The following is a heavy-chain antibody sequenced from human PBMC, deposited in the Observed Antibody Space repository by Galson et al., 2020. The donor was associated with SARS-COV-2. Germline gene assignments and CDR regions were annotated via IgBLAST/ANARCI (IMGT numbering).Heavy chain of an antibody. CDR2: ISSSSSTI. D-gene: IGHD6-13*01. CDR3: APERGSSPFDY. J-gene: IGHJ4*02. V-gene: IGHV3-48*01. CDR1: GFTFSSYS. Sequence: GGSLILSCAASGFTFSSYSMNWVRQAQGKGLEWVSYISSSSSTIYYADSVKGRFTISRDNAKNSLYLQMNSLRAEDTAVYYCAPERGSSPFDYWGQGTLVTVSS.